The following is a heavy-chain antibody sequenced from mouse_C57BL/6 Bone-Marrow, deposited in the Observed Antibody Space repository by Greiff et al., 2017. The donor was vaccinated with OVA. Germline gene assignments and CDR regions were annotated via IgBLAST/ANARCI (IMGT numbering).Heavy chain of an antibody. CDR2: INPSSGYT. D-gene: IGHD3-2*02. CDR1: GYTFTSYW. Sequence: QVQLQQSGAELAKPGASVQLSCKASGYTFTSYWMHWVKQRPGQGLEWIGYINPSSGYTKYNQKFKDKATLTADKSSSTAYMQLSSLTYEDYAVYYCARSRQLRLRWAMDYWGQGTSVTVSS. J-gene: IGHJ4*01. V-gene: IGHV1-7*01. CDR3: ARSRQLRLRWAMDY.